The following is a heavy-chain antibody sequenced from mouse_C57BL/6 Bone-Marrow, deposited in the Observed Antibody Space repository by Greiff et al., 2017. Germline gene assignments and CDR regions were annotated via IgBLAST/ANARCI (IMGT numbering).Heavy chain of an antibody. CDR2: IDPETGGT. V-gene: IGHV1-15*01. Sequence: VKLVESGAELVRPGASVTLSCKASGYTFTDYEMHWVKQTPVHGLEWIGAIDPETGGTAYNQKFKGKAILTADKSSSTAYMELRSLTSEDSAVYYCTRNYGSSQYYFDYWGQGTTLTVSS. CDR3: TRNYGSSQYYFDY. D-gene: IGHD1-1*01. CDR1: GYTFTDYE. J-gene: IGHJ2*01.